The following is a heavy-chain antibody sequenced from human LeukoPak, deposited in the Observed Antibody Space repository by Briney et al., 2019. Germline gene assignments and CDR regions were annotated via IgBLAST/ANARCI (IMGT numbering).Heavy chain of an antibody. D-gene: IGHD5-12*01. CDR1: GFTFSSYA. CDR3: AIWGVLRSARFDY. Sequence: HPGGSLRLSCAASGFTFSSYAMSWVRQAPGKGLEWVSAISGSGGSTYYADSVKGRFTISRDNSKNTLYLQMNSLRAEDTAVYYCAIWGVLRSARFDYWGQGTLVTVSS. J-gene: IGHJ4*02. V-gene: IGHV3-23*01. CDR2: ISGSGGST.